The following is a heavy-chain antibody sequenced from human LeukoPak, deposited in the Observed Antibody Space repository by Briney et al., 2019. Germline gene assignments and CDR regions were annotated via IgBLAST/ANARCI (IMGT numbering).Heavy chain of an antibody. V-gene: IGHV3-74*01. CDR3: ARDSLAGYDYVWGSYRNAPDY. CDR1: GFTFSSYA. J-gene: IGHJ4*02. D-gene: IGHD3-16*02. CDR2: INSDGSST. Sequence: GGSLRLSCAASGFTFSSYAMSWVRQAPGKGLVWVSRINSDGSSTSYADSVKGRFTISRDNAKNTLYLQMNSLRAEDTAVYYCARDSLAGYDYVWGSYRNAPDYWGQGTLVTVSS.